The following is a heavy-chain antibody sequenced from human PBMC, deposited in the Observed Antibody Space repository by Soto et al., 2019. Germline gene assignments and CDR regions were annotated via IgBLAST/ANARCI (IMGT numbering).Heavy chain of an antibody. CDR3: ARPYYGSGSLDWFDP. Sequence: LSLTCTVSGGSISSYYWSWIRQPAGKGLEWIGRIYTSGSTNYNPSLKSRVTMSVDTSKNQFSLKLSSVTAADTAVYYCARPYYGSGSLDWFDPWGQGTLVTVSS. CDR1: GGSISSYY. J-gene: IGHJ5*02. V-gene: IGHV4-4*07. D-gene: IGHD3-10*01. CDR2: IYTSGST.